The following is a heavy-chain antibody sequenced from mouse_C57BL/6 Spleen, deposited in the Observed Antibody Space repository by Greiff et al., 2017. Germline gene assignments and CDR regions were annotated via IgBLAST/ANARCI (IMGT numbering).Heavy chain of an antibody. CDR2: ISDGGSYT. Sequence: EVQVVESGGGLVKPGGSLKLSCAASGFTFSSYAMSWVRQTPEKRLEWVATISDGGSYTYYPDNVKGRFTISRDNAKNNLYLQMSHLKSEDTAMYYCARGDYPDYWGQGTTLTVSS. CDR3: ARGDYPDY. J-gene: IGHJ2*01. V-gene: IGHV5-4*01. CDR1: GFTFSSYA.